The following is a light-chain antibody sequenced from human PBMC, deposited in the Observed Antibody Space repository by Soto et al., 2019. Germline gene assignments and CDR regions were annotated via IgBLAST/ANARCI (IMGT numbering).Light chain of an antibody. CDR3: QQYNNWPMWT. CDR1: QSITRN. Sequence: EIVRPQSPDTLSVSPGERATLSCGASQSITRNLAWYQQSPGQAPRLLIYGASTRATGIPARFSGSGSGTEFTLTINSLQSEDFAVYYCQQYNNWPMWTFGQGTRLEIK. CDR2: GAS. J-gene: IGKJ5*01. V-gene: IGKV3-15*01.